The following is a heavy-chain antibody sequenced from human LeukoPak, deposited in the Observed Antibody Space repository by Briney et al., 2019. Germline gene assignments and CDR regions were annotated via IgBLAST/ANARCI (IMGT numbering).Heavy chain of an antibody. CDR1: GYTFTSYA. Sequence: ASVKVSCKASGYTFTSYAMHWVRQTPGQRLEWMGWINAGNGNTKYSRKFQGRVTITRDTSASTAYMELSSLRSEDTAVYYCARDFSGYYCYFDYWGQGTLVTVSS. J-gene: IGHJ4*02. CDR3: ARDFSGYYCYFDY. V-gene: IGHV1-3*01. D-gene: IGHD3-22*01. CDR2: INAGNGNT.